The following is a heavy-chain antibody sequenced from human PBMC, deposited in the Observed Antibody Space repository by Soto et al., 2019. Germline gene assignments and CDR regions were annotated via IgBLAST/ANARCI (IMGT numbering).Heavy chain of an antibody. J-gene: IGHJ3*01. D-gene: IGHD2-2*01. V-gene: IGHV1-18*01. Sequence: QAQLVQYGGEMKKAGASVKVSCKASGYTFTTYGITWVRQAPGQGLDWMGWINPLKGDTKSAANFQDRVTMTTDTSTRTAYMELRSLRSDDTAVYYCARVKVPAAVLGAFDVWGQGTLVTVSS. CDR2: INPLKGDT. CDR1: GYTFTTYG. CDR3: ARVKVPAAVLGAFDV.